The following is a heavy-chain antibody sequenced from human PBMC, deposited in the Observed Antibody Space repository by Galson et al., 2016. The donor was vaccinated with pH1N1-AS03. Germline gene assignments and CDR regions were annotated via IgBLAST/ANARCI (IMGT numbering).Heavy chain of an antibody. V-gene: IGHV3-15*01. CDR3: TTDDYGDYRGTGAGTNDAFDM. J-gene: IGHJ3*02. D-gene: IGHD4-17*01. CDR1: GFTLSSAW. Sequence: SLRLSCAASGFTLSSAWMSWVRQAPGKGLEWVGLIKNRENGRTTDYAAPVKGRFTISRDDSKNTLYLQMNSLKTEDTAVYYCTTDDYGDYRGTGAGTNDAFDMWGQGTMVTVSS. CDR2: IKNRENGRTT.